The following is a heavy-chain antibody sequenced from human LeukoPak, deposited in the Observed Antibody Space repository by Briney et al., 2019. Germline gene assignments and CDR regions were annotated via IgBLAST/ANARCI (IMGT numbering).Heavy chain of an antibody. D-gene: IGHD5-18*01. CDR1: GYTFTSYA. CDR3: ARATESGYSYGDYYYYMDV. CDR2: INTNTGNP. Sequence: ASVKVSCKASGYTFTSYAMNWVRQAPGQGLEWMGWINTNTGNPTYAQGFTGRFVFSLDTSVSTAYLQISSLKAEDTAVYYCARATESGYSYGDYYYYMDVWGKGTTVTVSS. J-gene: IGHJ6*03. V-gene: IGHV7-4-1*02.